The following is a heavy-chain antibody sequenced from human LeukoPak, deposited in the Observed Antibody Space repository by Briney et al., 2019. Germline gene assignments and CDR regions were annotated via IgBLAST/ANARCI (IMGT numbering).Heavy chain of an antibody. J-gene: IGHJ4*02. V-gene: IGHV1-69*01. CDR2: IIPIFGTA. CDR1: GGTFSSYA. D-gene: IGHD3-10*01. CDR3: ARDVLLWYRGFDY. Sequence: SSVKVSCKASGGTFSSYAISWVRQAPGQGLEWMGGIIPIFGTANYAQKFQGRVTITADESTSTAYMELNSLRSEDTAVYYCARDVLLWYRGFDYWGQGTLVTVSS.